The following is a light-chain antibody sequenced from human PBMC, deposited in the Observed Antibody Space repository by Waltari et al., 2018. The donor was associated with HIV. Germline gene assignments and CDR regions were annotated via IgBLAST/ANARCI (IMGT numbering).Light chain of an antibody. CDR2: STN. CDR1: SGSVSTRYS. CDR3: VLYMGSGIRV. V-gene: IGLV8-61*01. J-gene: IGLJ2*01. Sequence: QTVVTQEPSFSVSPGGTVTLTCGLTSGSVSTRYSPSWYQQTPGQAPRTLIYSTNTRSSGVPDRFSGSILGNKAALTITGAQADDESDYYCVLYMGSGIRVFGGGTKLTVL.